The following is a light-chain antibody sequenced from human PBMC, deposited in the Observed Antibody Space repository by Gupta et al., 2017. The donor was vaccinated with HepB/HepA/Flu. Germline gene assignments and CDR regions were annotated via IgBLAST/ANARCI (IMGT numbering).Light chain of an antibody. J-gene: IGLJ2*01. Sequence: HSALPQPASVSGSPGQPITISCTGTSSDVGAYNSVSWYQQHPGKAPKLILYDVNNRPSGVSERFSGSKSGNTASLRISGLQGEDEADYYCNSFTTSRTLVFGGGTKVTVL. V-gene: IGLV2-14*03. CDR1: SSDVGAYNS. CDR2: DVN. CDR3: NSFTTSRTLV.